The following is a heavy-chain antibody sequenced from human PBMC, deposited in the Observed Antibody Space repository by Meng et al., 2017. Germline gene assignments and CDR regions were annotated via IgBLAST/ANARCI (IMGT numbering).Heavy chain of an antibody. CDR2: IYWNDDK. CDR3: AHIPYSSSWYEYFQH. Sequence: QVPFKGSGPTLVQPTHTRTLTCTCSWFALTPNEVGVGCIRQPPGKALEWLALIYWNDDKRYSPSLKSRLTITKDTSKNQVVLTMTNMDPVDTATYFCAHIPYSSSWYEYFQHWGQGTLVTVSS. V-gene: IGHV2-5*01. J-gene: IGHJ1*01. CDR1: WFALTPNEVG. D-gene: IGHD6-13*01.